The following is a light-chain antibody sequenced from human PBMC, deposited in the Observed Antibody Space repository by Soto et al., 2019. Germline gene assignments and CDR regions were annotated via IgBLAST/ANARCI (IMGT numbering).Light chain of an antibody. CDR2: GAS. J-gene: IGKJ4*01. Sequence: EIVLTQSPGTLSLSPGERATLSCRASQSVSNSYLAWYRQKPGQAPTLLIYGASSRATGIPDRFSGSGSGPDFTITISRLEPEDFAVYYCQQYGSSPLTFGGGTKVEI. CDR1: QSVSNSY. CDR3: QQYGSSPLT. V-gene: IGKV3-20*01.